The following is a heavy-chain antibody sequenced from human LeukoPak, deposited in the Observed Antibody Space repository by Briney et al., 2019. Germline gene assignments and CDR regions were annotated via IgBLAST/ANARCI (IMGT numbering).Heavy chain of an antibody. CDR2: IYYSGST. CDR3: ATYRSGNWFDP. Sequence: PSETLSLACTVSGGSISSGGYCWSWIRQHPGKGLEWIGYIYYSGSTYYNPSLKSRVTISVDTSKNQFSLKLSSVTAADTAVYYCATYRSGNWFDPWGQGTLVTVSS. D-gene: IGHD3-10*01. J-gene: IGHJ5*02. V-gene: IGHV4-31*03. CDR1: GGSISSGGYC.